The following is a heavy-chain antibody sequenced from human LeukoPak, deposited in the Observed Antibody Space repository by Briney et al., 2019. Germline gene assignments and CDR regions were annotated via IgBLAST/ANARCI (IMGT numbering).Heavy chain of an antibody. V-gene: IGHV4-59*12. CDR3: ASTPYDYVWGSYRYALYFDY. CDR1: GGSISSYY. D-gene: IGHD3-16*02. Sequence: SETLFLTCTVSGGSISSYYWSWIRQPPGKGLEWIGYIYYSGSTNYNPSLKSRVTISVDTSKNQFSLKLSSVTAADTAVYYCASTPYDYVWGSYRYALYFDYWGQGTLVTVSS. CDR2: IYYSGST. J-gene: IGHJ4*02.